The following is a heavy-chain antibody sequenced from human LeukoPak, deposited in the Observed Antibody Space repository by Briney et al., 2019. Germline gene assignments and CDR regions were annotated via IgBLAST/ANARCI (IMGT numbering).Heavy chain of an antibody. V-gene: IGHV1-2*02. Sequence: ASVKVSCKASGYTFTGYYMHWVRQAPGQGLEWMGWINPNSGGTNYAQKFQGRVTMTRDTSISTAYMELSRLRSDDTAVYYCASVSSSWRNNWFDPWGQGTLVTVSS. CDR2: INPNSGGT. J-gene: IGHJ5*02. CDR3: ASVSSSWRNNWFDP. D-gene: IGHD6-13*01. CDR1: GYTFTGYY.